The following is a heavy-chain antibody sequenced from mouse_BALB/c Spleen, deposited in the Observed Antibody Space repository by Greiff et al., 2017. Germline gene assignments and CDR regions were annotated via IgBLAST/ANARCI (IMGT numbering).Heavy chain of an antibody. V-gene: IGHV14-3*02. Sequence: VQLQQSGAELVKPGASVKLSCTASGFNIKDTYMHWVKQRPEQGLEWIGRIDPANGNTKYDPKFQGKATITADTSSNTAYLQLSSLTSEDTAVYDCASYDDYDGAWLAYWGQGTLVTVSA. D-gene: IGHD2-4*01. CDR1: GFNIKDTY. CDR3: ASYDDYDGAWLAY. J-gene: IGHJ3*01. CDR2: IDPANGNT.